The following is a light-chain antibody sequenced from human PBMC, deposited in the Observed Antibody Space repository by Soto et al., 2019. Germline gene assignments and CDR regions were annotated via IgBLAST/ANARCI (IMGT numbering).Light chain of an antibody. Sequence: EIQMTQSPATLFVSPGERATLSCRASQSVSTNLAWYKQKPGQAPRLLIYGASTRATGIPARFSGSGSGAQFTLTISSLQSEDCAVYYCQHYDNWPLWTFGQGTKVEIK. CDR1: QSVSTN. CDR2: GAS. J-gene: IGKJ1*01. CDR3: QHYDNWPLWT. V-gene: IGKV3-15*01.